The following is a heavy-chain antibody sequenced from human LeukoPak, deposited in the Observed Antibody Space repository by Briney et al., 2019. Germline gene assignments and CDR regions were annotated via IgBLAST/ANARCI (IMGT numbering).Heavy chain of an antibody. J-gene: IGHJ4*02. CDR1: GFTVSSNY. Sequence: GGSLRLSCAASGFTVSSNYMSWVRQAPGKGLEWVSVIYSGGSTYYADSVKGRFTISRDNSKNTLYLQMNSLRAEDTAVYYCARDLGYSGYDWGIGYWGQGALVTVSS. V-gene: IGHV3-53*01. CDR2: IYSGGST. CDR3: ARDLGYSGYDWGIGY. D-gene: IGHD5-12*01.